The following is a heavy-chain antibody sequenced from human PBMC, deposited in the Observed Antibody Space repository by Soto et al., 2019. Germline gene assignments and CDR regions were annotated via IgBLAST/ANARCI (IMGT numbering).Heavy chain of an antibody. Sequence: EVQLVESGGGLVQPGRSLRLSCAASGFTFDDYGMHWVRQAPWKGLEWVSGISLNRNTVAYADSVKGRFTISRDNAKKSLYLQMNSLRPEDTALYYCAKPPEQGIAVGAFDMWGQGTMVTVSS. J-gene: IGHJ3*02. V-gene: IGHV3-9*01. CDR3: AKPPEQGIAVGAFDM. CDR2: ISLNRNTV. CDR1: GFTFDDYG. D-gene: IGHD6-19*01.